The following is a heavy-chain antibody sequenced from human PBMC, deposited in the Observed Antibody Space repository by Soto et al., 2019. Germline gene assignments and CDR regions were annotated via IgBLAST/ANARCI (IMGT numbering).Heavy chain of an antibody. CDR3: ARGTKDYGMDV. D-gene: IGHD1-1*01. CDR2: INHSGST. CDR1: GGSFRCYY. Sequence: SVTLSLTCAVDGGSFRCYYWSLIRQPPGKGLEWIGEINHSGSTNYNPSLKSRVTISVDTSKNQFSLKLSSVTAADTAAYYCARGTKDYGMDVWGQGTTVTVS. V-gene: IGHV4-34*01. J-gene: IGHJ6*02.